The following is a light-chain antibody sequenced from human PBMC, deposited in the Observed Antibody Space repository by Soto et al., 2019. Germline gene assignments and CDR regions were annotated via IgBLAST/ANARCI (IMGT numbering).Light chain of an antibody. CDR2: EES. V-gene: IGKV1-5*03. Sequence: DMQVTQSPSTLSASVGDRVTITCRASQSISGWLAWYQQKPGKAPNLLIYEESTLESGVPSRFSGSGSGTEFTLTISSLQPDDFATYYCQQYNNYGSWTFGQGTKVDIK. CDR3: QQYNNYGSWT. J-gene: IGKJ1*01. CDR1: QSISGW.